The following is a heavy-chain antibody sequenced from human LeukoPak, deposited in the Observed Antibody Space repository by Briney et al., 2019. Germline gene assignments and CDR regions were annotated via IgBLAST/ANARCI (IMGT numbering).Heavy chain of an antibody. CDR3: AKGSRRSYPYYFDY. CDR1: GLTFNAYA. CDR2: IIDSGDST. J-gene: IGHJ4*02. V-gene: IGHV3-23*01. Sequence: PRGSLRLSCAASGLTFNAYAMAWVRQAPGKGLEWVSAIIDSGDSTYYGDSVKGRFAISRDNSRNTLYLQMSNLRAEDTAIYYCAKGSRRSYPYYFDYWGQGTLVTVSS. D-gene: IGHD1-26*01.